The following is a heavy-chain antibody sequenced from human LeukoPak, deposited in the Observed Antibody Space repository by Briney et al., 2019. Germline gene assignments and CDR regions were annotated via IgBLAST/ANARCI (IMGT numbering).Heavy chain of an antibody. J-gene: IGHJ6*02. Sequence: GGSLRLSCAASGFTFSAYNMIWVRQAPGKGLEWLSYISGSSSAIYYADSVQGRFTISRDNAKNSLSLQMSSLRVEDTAVYYCASESGYDYKGYYYYGMDVWGQGTTVTVSS. CDR3: ASESGYDYKGYYYYGMDV. CDR1: GFTFSAYN. V-gene: IGHV3-48*01. D-gene: IGHD5-12*01. CDR2: ISGSSSAI.